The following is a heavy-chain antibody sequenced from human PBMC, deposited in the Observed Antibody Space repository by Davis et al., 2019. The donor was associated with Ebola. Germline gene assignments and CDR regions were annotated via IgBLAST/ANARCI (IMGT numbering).Heavy chain of an antibody. J-gene: IGHJ4*02. CDR1: GYSFTSYW. D-gene: IGHD3-3*01. CDR2: IYPGDSDT. Sequence: GGSLRLSCKGSGYSFTSYWIGWVRQMPGKGLEWMGIIYPGDSDTRYSPSFRGQVTISADKSITTAYLQWSSLKASDTAMYYCARFLEWKADYWGQGTLVTVSS. CDR3: ARFLEWKADY. V-gene: IGHV5-51*01.